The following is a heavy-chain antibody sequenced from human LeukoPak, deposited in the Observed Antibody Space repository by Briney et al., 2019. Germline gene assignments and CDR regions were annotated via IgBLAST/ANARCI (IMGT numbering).Heavy chain of an antibody. CDR3: AMYDFWSGSINY. D-gene: IGHD3-3*01. CDR2: ISGHNGNT. V-gene: IGHV1-18*01. CDR1: GYTFSNYG. J-gene: IGHJ4*02. Sequence: ASVKVSCKASGYTFSNYGISWVRQAPGQGLEWMGWISGHNGNTNYAQKFQGRVSVTADTSTSTAYMELRSLRPDDTAVYYCAMYDFWSGSINYWGQGTLVTVSS.